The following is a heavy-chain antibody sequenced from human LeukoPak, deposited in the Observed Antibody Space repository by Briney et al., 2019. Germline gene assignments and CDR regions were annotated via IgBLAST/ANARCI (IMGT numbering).Heavy chain of an antibody. CDR3: AKRAPYFFDY. CDR2: ISGSGGST. CDR1: GFTFSSSG. V-gene: IGHV3-23*01. Sequence: GGSLRLSCAASGFTFSSSGMSWVRQAPGKGLEGVSSISGSGGSTYYADPVKGRFTISRDNSKKTLYLQMNSLGAEDTALYYCAKRAPYFFDYWGQGTLVTVSS. J-gene: IGHJ4*02.